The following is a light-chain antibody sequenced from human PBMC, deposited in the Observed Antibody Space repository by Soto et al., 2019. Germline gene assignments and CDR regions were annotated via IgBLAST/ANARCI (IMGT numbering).Light chain of an antibody. CDR3: PRYDSAKFT. CDR1: QGIINY. Sequence: DIQMTQSPASLSASVGDRVTVTCRASQGIINYLAWYQQKPGKAPRLLMYEASIVQSGIPTRFSGSGSGTDYTITISSLQPEDVATSYCPRYDSAKFTFGPGTKVEFK. CDR2: EAS. V-gene: IGKV1-27*01. J-gene: IGKJ3*01.